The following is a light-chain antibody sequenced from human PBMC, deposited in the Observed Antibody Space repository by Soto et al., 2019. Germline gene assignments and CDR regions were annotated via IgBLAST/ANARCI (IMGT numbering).Light chain of an antibody. CDR2: AAS. Sequence: IVMTQSPATLSVSPGERVTLSCRASQSVSSHLAWYQQKPGQAPRLLMYAASTRANGIPARFSGSGSGTDFTLTITSLQSEDFALYYCQQYNDLVTFGGGTKVEIK. V-gene: IGKV3-15*01. CDR3: QQYNDLVT. J-gene: IGKJ4*01. CDR1: QSVSSH.